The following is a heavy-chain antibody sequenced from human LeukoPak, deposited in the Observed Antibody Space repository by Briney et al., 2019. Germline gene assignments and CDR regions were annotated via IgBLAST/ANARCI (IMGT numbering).Heavy chain of an antibody. D-gene: IGHD3-22*01. J-gene: IGHJ3*02. CDR2: INPNSGGT. CDR3: ARYYYDSSGNDAFDI. Sequence: GASVKVSCKASGYTFTGYYMHWVRQAPGQGLEWMGWINPNSGGTNHAEKFQGRVTMTRDTSISTAYMELSRLRSDDTAVYYCARYYYDSSGNDAFDIWGQGTMVTVSS. V-gene: IGHV1-2*02. CDR1: GYTFTGYY.